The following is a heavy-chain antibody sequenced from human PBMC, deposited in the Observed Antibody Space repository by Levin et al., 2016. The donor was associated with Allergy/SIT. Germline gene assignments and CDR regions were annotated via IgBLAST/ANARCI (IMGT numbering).Heavy chain of an antibody. V-gene: IGHV1-46*01. CDR2: ISPSGGTT. Sequence: ASVKVSCKASGYTFTNYYIHWVRQAPGQGLEWMGLISPSGGTTTYAQKFQGRITMTSDTSTSTVYMELSSLLSEDTAVYYCARDGGGSPDHWGQGTLVNVSS. CDR1: GYTFTNYY. CDR3: ARDGGGSPDH. D-gene: IGHD1-26*01. J-gene: IGHJ4*02.